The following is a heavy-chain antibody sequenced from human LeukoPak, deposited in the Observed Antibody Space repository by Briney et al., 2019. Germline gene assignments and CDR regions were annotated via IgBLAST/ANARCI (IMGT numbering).Heavy chain of an antibody. Sequence: AAETLSLTCTVSRDSIKTYYWSWIRRPPGKGLEWIGNIHYSGSTKYNPSLKSRVTISVDTSKNQFSLRVTSLTAADTAVYYCARLGALHDAFDVWGQGTLVTVSS. J-gene: IGHJ3*01. CDR2: IHYSGST. V-gene: IGHV4-59*12. CDR1: RDSIKTYY. CDR3: ARLGALHDAFDV. D-gene: IGHD3-16*01.